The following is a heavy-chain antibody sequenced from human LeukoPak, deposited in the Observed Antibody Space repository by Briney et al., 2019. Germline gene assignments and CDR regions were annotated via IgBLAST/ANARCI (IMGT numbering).Heavy chain of an antibody. CDR2: IKSKTDGGTT. CDR1: GFTFSNAW. V-gene: IGHV3-15*01. Sequence: GGSLRLSCAASGFTFSNAWMSWVRQAPGKGLEWVGRIKSKTDGGTTDYAAPVKGRFTISRDNSKNTLYLQMNSLRAGDTAVYYCARDFEWAAAGNFDYWGQGTLVTVSS. J-gene: IGHJ4*02. CDR3: ARDFEWAAAGNFDY. D-gene: IGHD6-13*01.